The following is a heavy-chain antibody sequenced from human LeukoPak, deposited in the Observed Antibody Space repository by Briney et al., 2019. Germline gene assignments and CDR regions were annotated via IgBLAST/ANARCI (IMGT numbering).Heavy chain of an antibody. Sequence: PGGSLRLSCAASGFTFSSYEMNWVRQAPGKGLEWVSYISSSGSTKYYADSVKGRFTISRDNAKNSLYLQMNSLRAEDTAVYYCAITKAYDYVWGSYRPFDYWGQGTLVTVSS. D-gene: IGHD3-16*02. V-gene: IGHV3-48*03. CDR3: AITKAYDYVWGSYRPFDY. CDR2: ISSSGSTK. CDR1: GFTFSSYE. J-gene: IGHJ4*02.